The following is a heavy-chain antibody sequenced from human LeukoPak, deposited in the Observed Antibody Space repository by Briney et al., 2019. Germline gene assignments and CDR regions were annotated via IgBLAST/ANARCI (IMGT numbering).Heavy chain of an antibody. V-gene: IGHV3-74*01. CDR1: GVTFSSYW. CDR2: INTDGSST. J-gene: IGHJ4*02. D-gene: IGHD1-1*01. CDR3: GTGPRNDGEDD. Sequence: GGSLRLSCAASGVTFSSYWMHWVRQAPGKGLVWVSRINTDGSSTNYADSVKGRFTISRDDAKNTLYLQMNSLRAEDSAVYYCGTGPRNDGEDDWGQGTLVTVSS.